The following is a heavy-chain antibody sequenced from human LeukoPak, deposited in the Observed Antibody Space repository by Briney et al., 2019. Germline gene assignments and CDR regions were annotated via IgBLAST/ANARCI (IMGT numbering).Heavy chain of an antibody. V-gene: IGHV3-30*18. CDR3: AKGCSSTSCAIEFDS. D-gene: IGHD2-2*01. CDR2: MSYDGGRI. J-gene: IGHJ4*02. Sequence: LPGGSLRLSCGGSGFNFKNYGIHWVRQAPGRGLEWVAGMSYDGGRIYYGDSVKGRFTISRDNSKDTAYVEMNSLRPADTAVYYCAKGCSSTSCAIEFDSWGQGILVTVSS. CDR1: GFNFKNYG.